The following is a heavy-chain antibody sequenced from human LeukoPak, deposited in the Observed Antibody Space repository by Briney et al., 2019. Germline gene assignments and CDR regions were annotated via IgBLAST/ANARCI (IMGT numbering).Heavy chain of an antibody. Sequence: PGGSLRLSCAASGFTFSSYGMHWVRQAPGKGLEWVAAIWYDGSIQYYADSVKGRFTISRDNSKNTLYLQMNSLRAEDTAVYYCAKTILTGYYFDYWGQGTLVTVSS. CDR3: AKTILTGYYFDY. CDR1: GFTFSSYG. D-gene: IGHD3-9*01. CDR2: IWYDGSIQ. V-gene: IGHV3-30*02. J-gene: IGHJ4*02.